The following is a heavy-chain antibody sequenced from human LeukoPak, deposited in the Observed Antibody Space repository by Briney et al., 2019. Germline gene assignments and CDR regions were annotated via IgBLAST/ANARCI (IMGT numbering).Heavy chain of an antibody. J-gene: IGHJ4*02. CDR2: IRYDGSNK. Sequence: GGSLRLSCAASGFTFSSYGMHWVRQAPGKGLEWVAFIRYDGSNKYYADSVKGRFTISRDNSKNTLYLQMNSLRAEDTAVYYCAKGGSWVVTAIFLFDYWGQGTLVTVSS. V-gene: IGHV3-30*02. D-gene: IGHD2-21*02. CDR3: AKGGSWVVTAIFLFDY. CDR1: GFTFSSYG.